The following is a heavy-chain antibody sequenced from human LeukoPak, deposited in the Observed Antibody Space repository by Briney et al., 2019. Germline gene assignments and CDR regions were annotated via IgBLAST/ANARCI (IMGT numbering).Heavy chain of an antibody. D-gene: IGHD1-26*01. CDR1: GGSISSGDYY. Sequence: SQTLSLTCTVSGGSISSGDYYWSWIRQPPGKGLEWIGYICYSGSTYYNPSLKSRVTISVDTSKNQFSLKLSSVTAADTAVYYCARVPFIVGATTEGPDYWGQGTLVTVSS. J-gene: IGHJ4*02. CDR3: ARVPFIVGATTEGPDY. CDR2: ICYSGST. V-gene: IGHV4-30-4*08.